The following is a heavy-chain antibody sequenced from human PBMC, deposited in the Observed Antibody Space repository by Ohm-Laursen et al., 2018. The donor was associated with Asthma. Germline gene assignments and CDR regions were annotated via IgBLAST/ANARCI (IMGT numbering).Heavy chain of an antibody. V-gene: IGHV3-7*03. CDR2: IKEDGSET. Sequence: SLRLSCAASGFTFSTFCMSWVRQAPGNRLEWVANIKEDGSETYYVNSVKGRFTISRDNDKNSLYLHMNGLRAEDTAVYFCVRGLEYGGNWFDPWGQGTQVTVSS. J-gene: IGHJ5*02. CDR3: VRGLEYGGNWFDP. D-gene: IGHD4-23*01. CDR1: GFTFSTFC.